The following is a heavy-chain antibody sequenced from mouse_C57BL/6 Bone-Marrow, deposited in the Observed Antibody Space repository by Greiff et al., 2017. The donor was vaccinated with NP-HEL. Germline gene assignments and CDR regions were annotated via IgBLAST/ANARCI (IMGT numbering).Heavy chain of an antibody. J-gene: IGHJ2*01. Sequence: DVMLVESGGGLVQPGGSLSLSCAASGFTFTDYYMSWVRQPPGKALEWLGFIRNKANGYTTEYSASVKGRFTISRDNSQSILYLQMNALRAEDSATYYCASLYYYGSSYYFDYWGQGTTLTVSS. V-gene: IGHV7-3*01. CDR1: GFTFTDYY. CDR2: IRNKANGYTT. D-gene: IGHD1-1*01. CDR3: ASLYYYGSSYYFDY.